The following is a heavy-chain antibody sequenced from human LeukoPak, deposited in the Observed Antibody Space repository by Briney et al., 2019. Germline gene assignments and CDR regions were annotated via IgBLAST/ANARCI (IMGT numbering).Heavy chain of an antibody. Sequence: SVKVSCKASGGTFSSYAISWVRQAPGQGLEWMGGIIPIFGTANYAQKFQGRVTMTTDTSTSTAYMELRSLRSDDTAVYYWARESTPYGGYAYYFDYWGQGTLVTVSS. D-gene: IGHD5-12*01. CDR2: IIPIFGTA. V-gene: IGHV1-69*05. J-gene: IGHJ4*02. CDR3: ARESTPYGGYAYYFDY. CDR1: GGTFSSYA.